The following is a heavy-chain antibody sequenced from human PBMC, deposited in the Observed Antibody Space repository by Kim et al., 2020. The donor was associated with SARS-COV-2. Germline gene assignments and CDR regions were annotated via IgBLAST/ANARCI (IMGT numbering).Heavy chain of an antibody. CDR3: ARGRVGCAY. Sequence: RGSLRLSCTASGLTIDSHWMTWVRQAPGKGLEWVASIKQDGSEKQYVDSVKGRFTITRDNAKKSLYLEMNSLRVEDTAMYYCARGRVGCAYWGQGTLVTVSS. J-gene: IGHJ4*02. V-gene: IGHV3-7*01. CDR1: GLTIDSHW. CDR2: IKQDGSEK. D-gene: IGHD2-15*01.